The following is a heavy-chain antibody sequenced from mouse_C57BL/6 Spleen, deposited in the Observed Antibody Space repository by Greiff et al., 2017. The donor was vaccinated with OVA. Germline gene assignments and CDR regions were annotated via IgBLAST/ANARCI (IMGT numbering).Heavy chain of an antibody. D-gene: IGHD1-1*01. Sequence: EVKVVESGGGLVQPKGSLKLSCAASGFSFNTYAMNWVRQAPGKGLEWVARIRSKSNNYATYYADSVKDRFTISRDDSESMLYLQMNNLKTEDTAMYYCVRHVYYGSSYAMDYWGQGTSVTVSS. CDR1: GFSFNTYA. J-gene: IGHJ4*01. V-gene: IGHV10-1*01. CDR3: VRHVYYGSSYAMDY. CDR2: IRSKSNNYAT.